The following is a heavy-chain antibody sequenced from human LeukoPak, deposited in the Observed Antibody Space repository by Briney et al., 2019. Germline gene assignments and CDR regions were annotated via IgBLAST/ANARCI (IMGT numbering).Heavy chain of an antibody. J-gene: IGHJ5*02. V-gene: IGHV4-31*03. CDR3: ARALGYTSGFPFDA. CDR1: GPSMSGERYY. Sequence: SQTLSLACTVSGPSMSGERYYWTWIRQHPAKGLEWLGFIYHSGSLYYNPSLTSRVSISLDMSRRQFSLSLSSVTAADTAVYYCARALGYTSGFPFDAWGQGALVTVSS. CDR2: IYHSGSL. D-gene: IGHD5-18*01.